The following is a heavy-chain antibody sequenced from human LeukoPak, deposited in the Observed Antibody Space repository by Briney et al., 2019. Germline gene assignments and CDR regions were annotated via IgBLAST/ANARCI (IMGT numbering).Heavy chain of an antibody. D-gene: IGHD6-19*01. J-gene: IGHJ4*02. CDR1: GFTFSSYG. CDR2: ISYDGSNK. Sequence: QPGRSLRLSCAASGFTFSSYGMHWVRQAPGKGLEWVAVISYDGSNKYYADSVKGRFTISRDNSKNTLYLQMNSLRAEDTAVYYCAKVIAVALRYWGQGTLVTVSS. CDR3: AKVIAVALRY. V-gene: IGHV3-30*18.